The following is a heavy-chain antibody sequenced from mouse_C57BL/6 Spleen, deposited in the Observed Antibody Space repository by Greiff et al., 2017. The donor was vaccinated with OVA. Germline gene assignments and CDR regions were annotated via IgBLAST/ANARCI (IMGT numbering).Heavy chain of an antibody. CDR3: ARTFTTVVATPGAY. D-gene: IGHD1-1*01. V-gene: IGHV1-50*01. CDR1: GYTFTSYW. CDR2: IDPSDSYT. Sequence: VQLQQPGAELVKPGASVKLSCKASGYTFTSYWMQWVKQRPGQGLEWIGEIDPSDSYTNYNQKFKGKATLTVDTSSSTAYMQLSSLTSEDSAVYYDARTFTTVVATPGAYWGQGTLVTVSA. J-gene: IGHJ3*01.